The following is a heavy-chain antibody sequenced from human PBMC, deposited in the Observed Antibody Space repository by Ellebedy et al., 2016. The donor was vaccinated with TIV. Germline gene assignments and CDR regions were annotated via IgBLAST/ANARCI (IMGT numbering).Heavy chain of an antibody. J-gene: IGHJ4*02. CDR3: ATPSPSITMIVVDKGPLAY. CDR2: FDPEDGET. D-gene: IGHD3-22*01. Sequence: ASVKVSCXVSGYTLTELSMHWVRQAPGKGLEWMGGFDPEDGETIYAQKFQGRVTMTEDTSTDTAYMELSSLRSEDTAVYYCATPSPSITMIVVDKGPLAYWGQGTLVTVSS. V-gene: IGHV1-24*01. CDR1: GYTLTELS.